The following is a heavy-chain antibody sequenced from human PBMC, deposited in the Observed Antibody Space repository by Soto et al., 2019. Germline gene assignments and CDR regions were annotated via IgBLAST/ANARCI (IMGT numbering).Heavy chain of an antibody. J-gene: IGHJ4*02. CDR3: AKEEYTRYHLAY. CDR1: GFIFRNHA. Sequence: QVQLVESGGGVVQPGRSLRLSCAASGFIFRNHAMHWVRQAPGKGLEWEAVISYDGINKYYADSVNGRFTIPTANSTDTLYLQKASLRAADTAVYYCAKEEYTRYHLAYWGQGTLVTVS. V-gene: IGHV3-30-3*02. CDR2: ISYDGINK. D-gene: IGHD2-2*01.